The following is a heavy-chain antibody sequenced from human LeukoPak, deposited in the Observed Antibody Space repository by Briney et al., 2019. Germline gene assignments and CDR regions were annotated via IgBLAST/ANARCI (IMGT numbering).Heavy chain of an antibody. CDR3: ARGYSYGYDYYYYYMDV. CDR1: GFTFSSYA. Sequence: PGGSLRLSCAASGFTFSSYAMHWVRQAPGKGLEYVSAISSNGGSTYYANSVKGRFTISRDNSKNTLYLQMGSLRAEDMAVYYRARGYSYGYDYYYYYMDVWGKGTTVTVSS. CDR2: ISSNGGST. V-gene: IGHV3-64*01. J-gene: IGHJ6*03. D-gene: IGHD5-18*01.